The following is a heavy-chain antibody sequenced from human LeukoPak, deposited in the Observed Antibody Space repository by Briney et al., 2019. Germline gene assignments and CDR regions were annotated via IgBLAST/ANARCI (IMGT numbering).Heavy chain of an antibody. J-gene: IGHJ5*02. Sequence: ASVKVSCKASGGTFSSYAISWVRQAPGQGLEWMGIINPSGGSTSYAQKFQGRVTMTRDTSTSTVYMELSSLRSEDTAVYYCARGGDSSGYYLEPWGQGTLVTVSS. D-gene: IGHD3-22*01. V-gene: IGHV1-46*01. CDR1: GGTFSSYA. CDR2: INPSGGST. CDR3: ARGGDSSGYYLEP.